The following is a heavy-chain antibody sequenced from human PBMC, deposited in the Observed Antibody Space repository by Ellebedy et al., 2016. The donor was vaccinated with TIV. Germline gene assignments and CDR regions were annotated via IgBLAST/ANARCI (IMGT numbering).Heavy chain of an antibody. CDR2: IYYSGST. D-gene: IGHD6-13*01. CDR1: GGSISSGGYY. J-gene: IGHJ4*02. Sequence: SETLSLXXTVSGGSISSGGYYWGWIRQPPGKGLEWIGSIYYSGSTYYNPSLKSRVTISVDTSKNQFSLKLSSVTAADTAVYYCARTPRGAAAGTVYFDYWGQGTLVTVSS. V-gene: IGHV4-39*01. CDR3: ARTPRGAAAGTVYFDY.